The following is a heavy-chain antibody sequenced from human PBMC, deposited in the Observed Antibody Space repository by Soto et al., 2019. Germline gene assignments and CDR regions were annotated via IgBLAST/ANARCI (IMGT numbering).Heavy chain of an antibody. D-gene: IGHD6-13*01. V-gene: IGHV3-21*01. CDR1: GFTFSSYS. CDR3: ARGIAAAGVYGMDV. J-gene: IGHJ6*02. Sequence: GGSLRLSCAASGFTFSSYSMNWVRLAPGKGLEWVSSISSSSSYIYYADSVKGRFTISRDNAKNSLYLQMNSLRAEDTAVYYCARGIAAAGVYGMDVWGQGTTVTVSS. CDR2: ISSSSSYI.